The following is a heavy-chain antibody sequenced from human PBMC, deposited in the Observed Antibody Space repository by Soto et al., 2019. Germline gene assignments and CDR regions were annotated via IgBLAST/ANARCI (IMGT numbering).Heavy chain of an antibody. J-gene: IGHJ6*03. CDR2: ISSSSSTI. D-gene: IGHD3-10*01. CDR1: GFTFSSYS. Sequence: EVQLAESGGGLVQPGGSLRLSCAASGFTFSSYSMNWVRQAPGKGLEWVSYISSSSSTIYYADSVKGRFTISRDNAKNSLYLQMNSLRAEDTAVYYCARAPQMVRGVIYYYYYMDVWGKGTTVTVSS. CDR3: ARAPQMVRGVIYYYYYMDV. V-gene: IGHV3-48*01.